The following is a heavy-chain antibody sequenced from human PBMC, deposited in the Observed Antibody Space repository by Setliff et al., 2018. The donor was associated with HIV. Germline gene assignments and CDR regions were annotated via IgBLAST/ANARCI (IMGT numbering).Heavy chain of an antibody. CDR3: ARDRRIVEPSFLLDY. CDR1: GGTFSNHG. J-gene: IGHJ4*02. Sequence: ASVKVSCKASGGTFSNHGISWVRQAPGQRLEWMGWINTGNGNAKYSQKFQGRVTFTRDTSASIAYMEVRSLRSEDTAVYYCARDRRIVEPSFLLDYWGQGTLVTVSS. CDR2: INTGNGNA. D-gene: IGHD1-26*01. V-gene: IGHV1-3*04.